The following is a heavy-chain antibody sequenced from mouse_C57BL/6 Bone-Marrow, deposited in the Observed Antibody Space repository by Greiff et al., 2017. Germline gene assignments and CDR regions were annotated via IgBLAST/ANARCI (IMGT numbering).Heavy chain of an antibody. J-gene: IGHJ4*01. D-gene: IGHD1-1*01. CDR1: GFTFSDYY. V-gene: IGHV5-12*01. CDR2: ISNGGGST. CDR3: AILRVEGDYAMDY. Sequence: EVMLVESGGGLVQPGGSLKLSCAASGFTFSDYYMYWVRQTPEKRLEWVAYISNGGGSTYYPDTVKGRFTISRDNAKNTLYLQMSRLKSEDTAMYYCAILRVEGDYAMDYWGQGTSVTVSS.